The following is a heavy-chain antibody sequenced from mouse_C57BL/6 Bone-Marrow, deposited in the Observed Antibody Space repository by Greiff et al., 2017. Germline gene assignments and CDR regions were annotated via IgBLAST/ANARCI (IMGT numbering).Heavy chain of an antibody. CDR1: GFTIKNTY. V-gene: IGHV14-3*01. J-gene: IGHJ3*01. D-gene: IGHD1-1*01. CDR3: SSPYYCGPWFAY. CDR2: IDPANGNT. Sequence: VQLKQSVAELVRPGASVKLSCTASGFTIKNTYMHWVKQRPEQGLEWIGRIDPANGNTRYAPKFQGKATITADTSSNTAYLRLSSLTSEDTAIDYCSSPYYCGPWFAYWGQGTLVNVSA.